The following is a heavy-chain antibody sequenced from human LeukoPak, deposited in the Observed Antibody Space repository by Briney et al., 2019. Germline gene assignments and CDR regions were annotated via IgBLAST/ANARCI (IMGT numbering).Heavy chain of an antibody. Sequence: LSLPFAISGDRVSSNCVAWNWIRPSPSRGLEWLGRTYYRSKWYNDYAVSVKSRITINPDTTKNQFSLQLNSVTPEDTATYYCARAIGAGTGNFDYWGQGTLVTVSS. J-gene: IGHJ4*02. V-gene: IGHV6-1*01. D-gene: IGHD1-1*01. CDR2: TYYRSKWYN. CDR3: ARAIGAGTGNFDY. CDR1: GDRVSSNCVA.